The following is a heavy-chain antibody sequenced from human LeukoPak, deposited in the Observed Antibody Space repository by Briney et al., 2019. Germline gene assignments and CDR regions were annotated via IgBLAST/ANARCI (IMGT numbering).Heavy chain of an antibody. V-gene: IGHV3-30-3*01. D-gene: IGHD3-16*01. CDR3: ARDNWGFDY. CDR1: GFTVSSNY. Sequence: GGSLRLSCAASGFTVSSNYMSWVRQAPGKGLEWVAVISFDGSNKYYADSVKGRFTISRDNSKNTLYLQMNSLRAEDTAVYYCARDNWGFDYWGQGTLVTVSS. CDR2: ISFDGSNK. J-gene: IGHJ4*02.